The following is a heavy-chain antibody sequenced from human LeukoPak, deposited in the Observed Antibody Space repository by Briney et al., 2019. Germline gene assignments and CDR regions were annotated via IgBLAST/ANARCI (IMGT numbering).Heavy chain of an antibody. J-gene: IGHJ4*02. CDR3: AKDGSVGYGSGSYSY. CDR1: GFTFISYG. CDR2: IRYDGSNK. Sequence: GGSLRLSGAASGFTFISYGMHWVRQAPGKGLEWVAFIRYDGSNKYYADSVKGRFTISRDNSKNTLYLQMNSLRAEDTAVYYCAKDGSVGYGSGSYSYWGQGTLVTVSS. V-gene: IGHV3-30*02. D-gene: IGHD3-10*01.